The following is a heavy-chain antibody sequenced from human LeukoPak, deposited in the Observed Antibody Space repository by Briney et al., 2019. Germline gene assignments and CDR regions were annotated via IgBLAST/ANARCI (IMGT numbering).Heavy chain of an antibody. CDR2: IYYSGST. Sequence: SETLSLTCTVSGGSISSYYWSWIRQPPGKGLEWIGYIYYSGSTNYNPSLKSRVTISVDTSKNQFSLKLSSVTAADTAVYYCARAPVDSSGYYPFDCWGQGTLVTVSS. J-gene: IGHJ4*02. CDR3: ARAPVDSSGYYPFDC. V-gene: IGHV4-59*01. CDR1: GGSISSYY. D-gene: IGHD3-22*01.